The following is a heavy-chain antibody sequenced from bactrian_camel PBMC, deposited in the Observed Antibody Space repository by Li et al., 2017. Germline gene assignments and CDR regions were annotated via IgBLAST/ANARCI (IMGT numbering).Heavy chain of an antibody. Sequence: HVQLVESGGGLVQPGGSLRLSCAASGFTLSAYALTWVCQAPGKGLEWVSSINSDGTNTYYADSVKGRFTMSRDNAKNTVYLQMNSLKPEDSGTYFCVADILDNCYQPYDHTDFPYWGQGTQVTVS. CDR2: INSDGTNT. D-gene: IGHD1*01. CDR3: VADILDNCYQPYDHTDFPY. CDR1: GFTLSAYA. V-gene: IGHV3S7*01. J-gene: IGHJ6*01.